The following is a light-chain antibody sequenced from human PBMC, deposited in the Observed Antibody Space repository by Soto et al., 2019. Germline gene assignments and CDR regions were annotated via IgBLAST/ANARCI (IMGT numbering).Light chain of an antibody. Sequence: EIQMTQSPSTLSASVGDRVTITCRPIESISTWLAWYQQKPGKAPNLLIYDASTLQTGVPSRFSGSGSGTKFTLTISSLHPDDFATCFCQHYNHYPFAFGQGTKLESK. CDR2: DAS. V-gene: IGKV1-5*01. CDR1: ESISTW. CDR3: QHYNHYPFA. J-gene: IGKJ2*01.